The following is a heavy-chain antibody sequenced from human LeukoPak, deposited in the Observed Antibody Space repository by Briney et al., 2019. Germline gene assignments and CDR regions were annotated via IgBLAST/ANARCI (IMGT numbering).Heavy chain of an antibody. CDR3: ARDLWHYYDSSGYLNFDY. V-gene: IGHV3-7*01. CDR1: GFSFSSHG. CDR2: VKQDGSEK. Sequence: PGGSLRLSCAAFGFSFSSHGMSWVRQAPGKGLEWVANVKQDGSEKFYVDSVKGRFTISRDNAKNSLYLQMNSLRAEDTAVYYCARDLWHYYDSSGYLNFDYWGQGTLVTVSS. J-gene: IGHJ4*02. D-gene: IGHD3-22*01.